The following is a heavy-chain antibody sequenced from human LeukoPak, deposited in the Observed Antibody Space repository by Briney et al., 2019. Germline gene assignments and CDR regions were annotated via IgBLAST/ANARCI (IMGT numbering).Heavy chain of an antibody. J-gene: IGHJ4*02. Sequence: GGSLRLSCTASGFTFSDYSMNWVRQAPGKGLEWVSYIHSSGSTIYYADSVKDRFTNSRDNAKNSLYLQMNSLRDEDTAVYYCARDHWGNRGVYDFDYWGQGTLVTVSS. V-gene: IGHV3-48*02. CDR2: IHSSGSTI. D-gene: IGHD5/OR15-5a*01. CDR3: ARDHWGNRGVYDFDY. CDR1: GFTFSDYS.